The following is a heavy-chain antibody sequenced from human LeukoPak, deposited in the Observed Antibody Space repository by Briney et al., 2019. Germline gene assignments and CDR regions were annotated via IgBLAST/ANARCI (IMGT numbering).Heavy chain of an antibody. V-gene: IGHV4-59*12. CDR1: GGSIRSNY. Sequence: SETLSLTCTVSGGSIRSNYWSWIRQPPGKGLEWIGYMYYSGSTNYNPSLKSRVTISADTSKNQFSLKLSSVTAADTAVYYCARGKGETYYDFWSGYSTYQPHFDYWGQGTLVTVSS. J-gene: IGHJ4*02. CDR2: MYYSGST. CDR3: ARGKGETYYDFWSGYSTYQPHFDY. D-gene: IGHD3-3*01.